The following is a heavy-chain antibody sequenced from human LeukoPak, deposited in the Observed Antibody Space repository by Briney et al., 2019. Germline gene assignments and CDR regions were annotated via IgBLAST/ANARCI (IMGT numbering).Heavy chain of an antibody. CDR1: GGTFSRYA. Sequence: GASVKVSCKASGGTFSRYAISWVRQAPGQGLEWMGWISAYNGNTNYAQKLQGRVTMTTDTSTSTAYMELRSLRSDDTAVYYCARDQGWELLNYWGQGTLVTVSS. D-gene: IGHD1-26*01. CDR3: ARDQGWELLNY. CDR2: ISAYNGNT. V-gene: IGHV1-18*01. J-gene: IGHJ4*02.